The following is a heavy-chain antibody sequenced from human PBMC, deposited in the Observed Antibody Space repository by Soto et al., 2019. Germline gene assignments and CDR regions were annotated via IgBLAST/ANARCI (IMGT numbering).Heavy chain of an antibody. D-gene: IGHD2-8*01. V-gene: IGHV3-30*18. CDR3: AKDPMPYAHLMVYANSDFYFDY. CDR1: GFTFSSYG. CDR2: ISYDGSNK. J-gene: IGHJ4*02. Sequence: GGSLRLSCAASGFTFSSYGMHWVRQAPGKGLEWVAVISYDGSNKYYADSVKGRFTISRDNSKNTLYLQMNSLRAEDTAVYYCAKDPMPYAHLMVYANSDFYFDYWGQGTLVTVSS.